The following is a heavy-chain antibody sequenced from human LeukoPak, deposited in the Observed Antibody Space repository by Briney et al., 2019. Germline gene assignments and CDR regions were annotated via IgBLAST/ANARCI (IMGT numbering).Heavy chain of an antibody. Sequence: GGSLRLSCAASGFTFSTYAMHWVRQAPGKGLEWVAVISHDGSTEYYADSVKGRFTVSRDNSKNTLFLQMSSLRAEDTAVYYCARDSAIFGVVIGLDPWGQGTLVTVSS. CDR1: GFTFSTYA. CDR3: ARDSAIFGVVIGLDP. D-gene: IGHD3-3*01. CDR2: ISHDGSTE. J-gene: IGHJ5*02. V-gene: IGHV3-30-3*01.